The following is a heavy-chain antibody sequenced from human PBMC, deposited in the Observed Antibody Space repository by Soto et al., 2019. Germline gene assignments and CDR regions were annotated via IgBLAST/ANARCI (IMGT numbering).Heavy chain of an antibody. Sequence: SVKVSCKASGGTFSSYRINWVRQAPGQGLEWVGGIVPIYRTADYAQKFQGRVTITADESARTSYMELRSLRAEDTAVYYCSRDATTGYSAAGDYWGQGTLVTVSS. CDR2: IVPIYRTA. D-gene: IGHD1-26*01. J-gene: IGHJ4*02. V-gene: IGHV1-69*13. CDR3: SRDATTGYSAAGDY. CDR1: GGTFSSYR.